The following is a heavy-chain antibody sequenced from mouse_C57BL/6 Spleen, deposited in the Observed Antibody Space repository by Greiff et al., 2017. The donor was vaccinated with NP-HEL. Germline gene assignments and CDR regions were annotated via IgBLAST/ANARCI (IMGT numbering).Heavy chain of an antibody. CDR3: ASYDGYLAWFAY. V-gene: IGHV1-66*01. Sequence: QVQLQQSGPELVKPGASVKISCKASGYSFTSYYIHWVKQRPGQGLEWIGWIYPGSGNTKYNEKFKGKATLTADTSSSTAYMQLSSLTSEDSAVYYCASYDGYLAWFAYWGQGTLVTVSA. J-gene: IGHJ3*01. D-gene: IGHD2-3*01. CDR1: GYSFTSYY. CDR2: IYPGSGNT.